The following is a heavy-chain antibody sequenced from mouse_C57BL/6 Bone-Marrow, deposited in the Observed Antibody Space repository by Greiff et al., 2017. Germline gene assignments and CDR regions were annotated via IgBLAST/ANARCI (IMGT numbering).Heavy chain of an antibody. D-gene: IGHD2-14*01. CDR3: MRDEVYYAMDY. CDR1: GFTFNTYA. Sequence: EVQGVESGGGLVQPKGSLKLSCAASGFTFNTYAMHWVRQAQGKGLEWVARIRSKSSNYATYYAVSGKDRFTISRYDSQSMLYLQMNILNTEDTAMYYCMRDEVYYAMDYWGQGTSVTVSS. J-gene: IGHJ4*01. V-gene: IGHV10-3*01. CDR2: IRSKSSNYAT.